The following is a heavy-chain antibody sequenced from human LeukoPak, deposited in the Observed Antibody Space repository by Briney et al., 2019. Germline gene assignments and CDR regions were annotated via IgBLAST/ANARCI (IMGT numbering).Heavy chain of an antibody. J-gene: IGHJ5*02. D-gene: IGHD6-6*01. Sequence: GGSLRLSCAASGFTFSSYSMNWVRQAPGKGLEWVSYISSSSSTIYYADSVKGRFTISRDNAKNSLYLQMNSLRDEDTAVYYCARLKAARSYNWFDPWGQGTLVTVSS. CDR2: ISSSSSTI. CDR1: GFTFSSYS. V-gene: IGHV3-48*02. CDR3: ARLKAARSYNWFDP.